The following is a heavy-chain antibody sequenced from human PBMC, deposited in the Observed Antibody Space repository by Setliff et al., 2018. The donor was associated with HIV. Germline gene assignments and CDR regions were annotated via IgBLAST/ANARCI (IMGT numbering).Heavy chain of an antibody. CDR1: GPSFSGYY. CDR3: ATETDT. Sequence: PSETLSLTCAVYGPSFSGYYWNWIRQFPGKSLEWIGEINHSGTTNYSPSFKSRLNISVDVSKSQFSLRLASLSAEDTGIDYCATETDTWGQGTLVTVSS. J-gene: IGHJ5*02. CDR2: INHSGTT. V-gene: IGHV4-34*01.